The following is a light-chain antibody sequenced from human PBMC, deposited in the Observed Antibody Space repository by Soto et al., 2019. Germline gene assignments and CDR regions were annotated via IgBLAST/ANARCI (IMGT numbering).Light chain of an antibody. J-gene: IGLJ2*01. Sequence: QSALTQPASVSGSPGQSITISCTGTSSDIGGYNYVSWDQQHPGKAPKLMLYDVSNRPSGVSNRFSGSKSGNTASLTISGLQAEDEGDYCCSAYTTSSTLVLFGGGTKLTVL. V-gene: IGLV2-14*01. CDR2: DVS. CDR1: SSDIGGYNY. CDR3: SAYTTSSTLVL.